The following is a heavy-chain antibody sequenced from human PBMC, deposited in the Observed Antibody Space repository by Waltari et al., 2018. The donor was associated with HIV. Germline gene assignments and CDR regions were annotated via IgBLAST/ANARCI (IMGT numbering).Heavy chain of an antibody. Sequence: QVQLVESGGGVVQPGRSLRLSCAASGFSFSSEAMHWVRQAPGKGLEWVAAISYDGRNKFYADSVKGRFTISRDNSKNTVYVEMSSLSPEDTAVYFCARDAAPPEYWGQGTLVTVSS. CDR1: GFSFSSEA. J-gene: IGHJ4*02. V-gene: IGHV3-30*04. CDR2: ISYDGRNK. CDR3: ARDAAPPEY.